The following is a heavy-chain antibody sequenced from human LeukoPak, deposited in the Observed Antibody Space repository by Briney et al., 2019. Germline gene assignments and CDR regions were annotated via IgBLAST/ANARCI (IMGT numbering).Heavy chain of an antibody. D-gene: IGHD2-8*01. Sequence: GGSLRLSCAASGFTFSSYAMHWVRQAPGKGLEWVAVISYDGSNKYYADSVKGRFTISRDNSKNTLYLQMNSLRAEDTAVYYCARGMAAYHYYGMDVWGQGTTVTVSS. CDR2: ISYDGSNK. CDR3: ARGMAAYHYYGMDV. J-gene: IGHJ6*02. V-gene: IGHV3-30-3*01. CDR1: GFTFSSYA.